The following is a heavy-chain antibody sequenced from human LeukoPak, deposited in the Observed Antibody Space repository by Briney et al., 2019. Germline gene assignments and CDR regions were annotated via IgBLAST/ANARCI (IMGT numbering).Heavy chain of an antibody. D-gene: IGHD5-12*01. V-gene: IGHV4-34*01. J-gene: IGHJ4*02. CDR3: ARSSVRGYSGYGPMNY. Sequence: SETLSLTCAVYGGSFSGYYWSWIRQPPGKGLEWIGEINHSGSTNYNPSLKSRVTISVDTSKNQFSLKLSSVTAADTAVYYCARSSVRGYSGYGPMNYWGQGTLVTVSS. CDR2: INHSGST. CDR1: GGSFSGYY.